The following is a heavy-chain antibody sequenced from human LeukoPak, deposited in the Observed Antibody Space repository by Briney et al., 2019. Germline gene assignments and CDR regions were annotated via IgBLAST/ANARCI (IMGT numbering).Heavy chain of an antibody. V-gene: IGHV3-30*02. CDR1: GCTFSSYG. Sequence: GGSLRLSCAASGCTFSSYGMHWVRQAPGKGLEWVAFIRYDGSNKYYADSVEGRFTISRDNSKNTLYLQMNSLRAEDTAVYYCAKEGYSGYDYVPWFDPWGQGTLVTVSS. CDR3: AKEGYSGYDYVPWFDP. D-gene: IGHD5-12*01. CDR2: IRYDGSNK. J-gene: IGHJ5*02.